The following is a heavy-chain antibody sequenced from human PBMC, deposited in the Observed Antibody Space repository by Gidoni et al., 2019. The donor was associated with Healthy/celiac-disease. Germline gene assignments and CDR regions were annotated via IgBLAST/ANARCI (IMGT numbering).Heavy chain of an antibody. V-gene: IGHV4-34*01. Sequence: QVQLQQWGAGLLKPSETLSLTCAVYGGSFSGYYWSWIRQPPGKGLEWIGEINHSGSTNYNPSLKSRVTISVDTSKNQFSLKLSSVTAADTAVYYCARGRWFVPAHWFDPWGQGTLVTVSS. CDR2: INHSGST. CDR1: GGSFSGYY. J-gene: IGHJ5*02. CDR3: ARGRWFVPAHWFDP. D-gene: IGHD2-15*01.